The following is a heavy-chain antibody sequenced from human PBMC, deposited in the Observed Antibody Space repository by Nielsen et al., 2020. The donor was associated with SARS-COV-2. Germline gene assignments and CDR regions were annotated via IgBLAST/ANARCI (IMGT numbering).Heavy chain of an antibody. Sequence: GESLKISCAASGSTFSSYAMSWVRQAPGKGLEWVSAISGSGGSTYYADSVKGRFTISRDNSKNTLYLQMNSLRAEDTAVYYCAKCNYGDYSGAFDIWGQGTMVTVSS. D-gene: IGHD4-17*01. CDR3: AKCNYGDYSGAFDI. CDR2: ISGSGGST. J-gene: IGHJ3*02. CDR1: GSTFSSYA. V-gene: IGHV3-23*01.